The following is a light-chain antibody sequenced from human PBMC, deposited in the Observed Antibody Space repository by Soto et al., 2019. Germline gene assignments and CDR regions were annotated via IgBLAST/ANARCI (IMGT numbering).Light chain of an antibody. CDR3: HHYNNWPHT. CDR2: GAS. J-gene: IGKJ4*01. CDR1: QSVASN. Sequence: DIVMTQSPATLSVSPGERATLSCRASQSVASNLAWYQQRPGQAPRLLIYGASTRATGVPVRFSGSGSGTEFTPTISSLQSEDFAVYYCHHYNNWPHTFGGGTKVEIK. V-gene: IGKV3-15*01.